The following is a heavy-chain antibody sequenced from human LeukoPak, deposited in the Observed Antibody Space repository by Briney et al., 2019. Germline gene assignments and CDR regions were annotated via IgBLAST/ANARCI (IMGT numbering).Heavy chain of an antibody. V-gene: IGHV3-30*03. Sequence: GGSLRLSCAASGFTFSSYGMHWVRQAPDKGLEWVAVISYDGSNKYYADSVKGRVTISRDNAKNSLYLQMNSLRVEDTAVYYCARDKDVYFDYWGQGTLVTVSS. CDR1: GFTFSSYG. CDR2: ISYDGSNK. J-gene: IGHJ4*02. CDR3: ARDKDVYFDY.